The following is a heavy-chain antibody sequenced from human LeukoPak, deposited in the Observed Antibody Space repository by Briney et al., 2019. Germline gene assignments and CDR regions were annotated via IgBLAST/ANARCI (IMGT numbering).Heavy chain of an antibody. CDR3: AREGGVVTTIVFDY. J-gene: IGHJ4*02. Sequence: GGSLRLSCAVSGFTFSPYSMNWVRQAPGKGLVWVSRISNDGSSTTYADSVKGRFTISRDNAKNTLDLQMNSLRAEDTAVYYCAREGGVVTTIVFDYWGQGILVTVSS. CDR1: GFTFSPYS. CDR2: ISNDGSST. D-gene: IGHD2-21*02. V-gene: IGHV3-74*03.